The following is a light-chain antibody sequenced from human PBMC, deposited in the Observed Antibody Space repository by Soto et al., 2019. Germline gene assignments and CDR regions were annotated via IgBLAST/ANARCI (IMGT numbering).Light chain of an antibody. Sequence: QSVLTQPASVSGSPGQSITISCTGTSSDVGGFNYVSWYQQHPGKAPKLIIYEVSNRPSGVSNRFYGSKSGNTASLTISGLQAEDEADYYCKSSTSKPTGVFGPGIKLTVL. J-gene: IGLJ1*01. CDR1: SSDVGGFNY. CDR3: KSSTSKPTGV. CDR2: EVS. V-gene: IGLV2-14*01.